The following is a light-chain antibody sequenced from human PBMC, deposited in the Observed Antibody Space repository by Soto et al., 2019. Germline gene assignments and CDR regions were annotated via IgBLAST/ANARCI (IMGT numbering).Light chain of an antibody. CDR2: GAS. J-gene: IGKJ1*01. Sequence: ELLMPQSPGAVSVSPGERVTLSCRASESVSTNLAWYQQKAGQAPRLLIYGASTRATGIPARFSGSGSGTEFTLTISSLEPEDFAVYYCLQRSNWPRTFGQGTMVDIK. CDR1: ESVSTN. V-gene: IGKV3-15*01. CDR3: LQRSNWPRT.